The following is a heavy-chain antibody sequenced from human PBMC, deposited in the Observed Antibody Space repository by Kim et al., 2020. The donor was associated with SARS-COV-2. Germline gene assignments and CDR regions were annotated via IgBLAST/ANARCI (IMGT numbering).Heavy chain of an antibody. Sequence: DSVKGRFTISRDNSKNTLYLQMNSLRAEDTAVYYCARDSIAAAGPDAFDIWGQGTMVTVSS. V-gene: IGHV3-30*07. D-gene: IGHD6-13*01. CDR3: ARDSIAAAGPDAFDI. J-gene: IGHJ3*02.